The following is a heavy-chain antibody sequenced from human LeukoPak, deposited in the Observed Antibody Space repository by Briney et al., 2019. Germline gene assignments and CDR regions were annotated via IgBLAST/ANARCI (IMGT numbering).Heavy chain of an antibody. CDR2: INHSGST. V-gene: IGHV4-34*01. J-gene: IGHJ4*02. CDR1: GGSFSGYY. D-gene: IGHD5-12*01. CDR3: ALSPGYSGYAYYFDY. Sequence: PSETLSLTCAVYGGSFSGYYWSWIRQPPGKGLECIGEINHSGSTNYNPSLKSRVTISVDTSKNQFSLKLSSVTAADTAVYYCALSPGYSGYAYYFDYWGQGTLVTVSS.